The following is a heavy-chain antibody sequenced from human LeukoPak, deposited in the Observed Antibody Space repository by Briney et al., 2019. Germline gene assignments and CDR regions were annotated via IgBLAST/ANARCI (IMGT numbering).Heavy chain of an antibody. J-gene: IGHJ4*02. CDR3: ARRTVATTGVDY. D-gene: IGHD5-12*01. CDR1: GASISSRSYY. Sequence: SETLPLTCTVSGASISSRSYYWDWIRQPPGKGLDWIGSIYFSGSTYYNPSLNSRVTISVDTSKNQFSLKLISVTAADTAVYYCARRTVATTGVDYWGQGSLVTVSS. V-gene: IGHV4-39*01. CDR2: IYFSGST.